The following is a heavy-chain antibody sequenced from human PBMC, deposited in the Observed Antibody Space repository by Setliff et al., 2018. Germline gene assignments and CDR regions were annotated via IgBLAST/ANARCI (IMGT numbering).Heavy chain of an antibody. CDR3: ARDLVYSSSYGIDY. Sequence: GGSLRLSCAASGFTFSTHSMNWVRQAPGKGLEWVSSISRSSTYIYYTDSMKGRFAISRDNAKNSLYLQMNSLRAEDTAVYYCARDLVYSSSYGIDYWGQGTLVTVSS. V-gene: IGHV3-21*01. CDR1: GFTFSTHS. J-gene: IGHJ4*02. D-gene: IGHD6-13*01. CDR2: ISRSSTYI.